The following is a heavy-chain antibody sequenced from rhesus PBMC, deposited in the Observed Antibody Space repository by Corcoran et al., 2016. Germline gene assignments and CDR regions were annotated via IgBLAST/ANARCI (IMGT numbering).Heavy chain of an antibody. J-gene: IGHJ2*01. CDR1: GGSISSSNW. Sequence: QVQLQESGPAVVKPSETLSLTCAVSGGSISSSNWWSWIRQSPGKGLEWIGGIYGSGGITEYSPSLKSRVTISIDPSKNQFSLKLSSVTAADTAVYYCARQIAAAGKGYFDLWGPGTPITISS. CDR3: ARQIAAAGKGYFDL. V-gene: IGHV4-93*02. CDR2: IYGSGGIT. D-gene: IGHD6-25*01.